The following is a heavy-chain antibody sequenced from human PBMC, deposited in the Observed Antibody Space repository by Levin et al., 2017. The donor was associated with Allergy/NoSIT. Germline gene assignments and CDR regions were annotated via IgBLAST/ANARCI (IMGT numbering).Heavy chain of an antibody. CDR1: GGSISSSISY. CDR3: ASQCYDIWTGYYNFDY. Sequence: PSETLSLTCTVSGGSISSSISYWGWIRQAPGKGLEWIGSIYNSGSTYYNPSLKSRVTTSVDTSKNQFSLKLSSRTAADTAVYYCASQCYDIWTGYYNFDYWGQGTLVTVSS. CDR2: IYNSGST. D-gene: IGHD3-9*01. J-gene: IGHJ4*02. V-gene: IGHV4-39*01.